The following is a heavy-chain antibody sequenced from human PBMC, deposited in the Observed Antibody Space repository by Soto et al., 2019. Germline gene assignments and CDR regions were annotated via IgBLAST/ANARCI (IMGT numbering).Heavy chain of an antibody. V-gene: IGHV4-39*01. CDR2: IYYSGST. Sequence: QLQLQESGPGLVKPSETLSLTCTVSGGSISSSAYYWAWIRQPPGKGLEWIGSIYYSGSTYYNPSLKSRVIISVDTSKNQFSLKLSSVPAADTAVYYCARQGGSSSGFYYYYYYMDVWGQGTTVTVSS. CDR1: GGSISSSAYY. D-gene: IGHD6-6*01. J-gene: IGHJ6*03. CDR3: ARQGGSSSGFYYYYYYMDV.